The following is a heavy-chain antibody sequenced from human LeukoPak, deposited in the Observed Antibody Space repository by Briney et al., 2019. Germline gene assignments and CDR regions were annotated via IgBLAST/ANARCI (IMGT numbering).Heavy chain of an antibody. Sequence: PSETLSLTCTVPGYSISSGYYWGWIRQPPGKGLEWIGSIYHSGSTYYNPSLKSRVTISVDTSKNQFSLKLSSVTAADTAVYYCARDHGGMTGTSRYNWFDPWGQGTLVTVSS. J-gene: IGHJ5*02. CDR3: ARDHGGMTGTSRYNWFDP. V-gene: IGHV4-38-2*02. D-gene: IGHD1-20*01. CDR2: IYHSGST. CDR1: GYSISSGYY.